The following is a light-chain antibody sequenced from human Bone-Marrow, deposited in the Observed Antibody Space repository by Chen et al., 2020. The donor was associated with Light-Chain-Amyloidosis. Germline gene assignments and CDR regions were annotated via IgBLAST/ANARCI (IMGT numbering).Light chain of an antibody. V-gene: IGLV2-14*01. CDR3: SSYTITNTLV. J-gene: IGLJ1*01. CDR2: EVT. CDR1: SSDVGGDNH. Sequence: QSALTQPASGSGSPGKPITISCPGTSSDVGGDNHVSWYQQHPDKAPKLMIYEVTNRPSWVPDRFSGSKSDNTASLTISGLQTEDEADYFCSSYTITNTLVFGSGARVTVL.